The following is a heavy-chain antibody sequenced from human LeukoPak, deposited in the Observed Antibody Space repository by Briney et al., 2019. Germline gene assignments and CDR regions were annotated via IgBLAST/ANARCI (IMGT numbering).Heavy chain of an antibody. D-gene: IGHD3-22*01. Sequence: SQTLSLTCTVSGGSISSGDYYWSWIRQPPGKGMEWNGYIYYSGSTYYNPSLKSRVTISVDTSKNQFSLKLSSVTAADTAVYYCARENYDSSGYYDCWGQGTLVTVSS. CDR3: ARENYDSSGYYDC. CDR1: GGSISSGDYY. J-gene: IGHJ4*02. CDR2: IYYSGST. V-gene: IGHV4-30-4*08.